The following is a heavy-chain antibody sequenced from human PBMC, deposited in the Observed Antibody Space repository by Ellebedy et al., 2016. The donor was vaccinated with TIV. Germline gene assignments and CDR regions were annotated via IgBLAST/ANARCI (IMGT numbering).Heavy chain of an antibody. V-gene: IGHV3-23*01. D-gene: IGHD1-26*01. CDR3: AKVSRVGDDY. CDR1: GFSFGSYA. CDR2: ITSTTDTT. J-gene: IGHJ4*02. Sequence: GESLKISCAASGFSFGSYAMSWVRQAPGKGLEWVSSITSTTDTTYYADSVKGRFTISRDNSKRTVSLLINSLRAEDTGVYYCAKVSRVGDDYWGQGTLVTVSS.